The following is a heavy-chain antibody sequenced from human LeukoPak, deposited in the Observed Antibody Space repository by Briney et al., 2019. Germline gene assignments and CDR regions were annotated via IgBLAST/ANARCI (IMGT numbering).Heavy chain of an antibody. CDR1: GFTFSTYW. V-gene: IGHV3-7*01. CDR3: ARERARNHYDSRGYPGDAFDM. J-gene: IGHJ3*02. D-gene: IGHD3-22*01. CDR2: IKQDGSEK. Sequence: GGSLRLSCAASGFTFSTYWMSWVRQAPGKGLEWVANIKQDGSEKYYVDSVKGRFTISRDNAKNSLHLQLNSLRVEDTAVYYCARERARNHYDSRGYPGDAFDMWGQGTMVTVSA.